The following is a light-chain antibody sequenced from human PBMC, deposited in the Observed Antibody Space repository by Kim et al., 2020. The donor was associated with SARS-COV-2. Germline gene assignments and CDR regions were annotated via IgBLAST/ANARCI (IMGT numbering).Light chain of an antibody. Sequence: DIQMTQSPSSVSASVGDRVTITCRASQSISSWLAWYQQKPGKAPMVLIYAASSLQSGVPARFSGSGSGTDFTLTISSLQPEDFATYYCQQTNSFPNTFGQETKLEI. J-gene: IGKJ2*01. V-gene: IGKV1-12*01. CDR1: QSISSW. CDR3: QQTNSFPNT. CDR2: AAS.